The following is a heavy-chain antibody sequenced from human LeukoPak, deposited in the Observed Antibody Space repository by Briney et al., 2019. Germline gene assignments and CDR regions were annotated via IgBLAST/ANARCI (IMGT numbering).Heavy chain of an antibody. CDR1: GYTFTIYG. V-gene: IGHV1-18*04. Sequence: ASVRVSFKASGYTFTIYGISGVRQAPGQGVERMGWISAYNGNTNYAQKLQGRVTMTTHTSTSTAYMELRSLRSDDTAVYYCARGPLPLYNWFDPWGQGTLVTVSS. CDR2: ISAYNGNT. J-gene: IGHJ5*02. CDR3: ARGPLPLYNWFDP.